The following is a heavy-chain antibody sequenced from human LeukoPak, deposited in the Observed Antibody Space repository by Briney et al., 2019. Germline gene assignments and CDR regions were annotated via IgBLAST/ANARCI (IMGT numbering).Heavy chain of an antibody. CDR3: ARDRDYYDSSGYYGY. CDR1: GFTFSSYS. V-gene: IGHV3-48*01. CDR2: ISSSSSTI. J-gene: IGHJ4*02. Sequence: GGSLRLSCAASGFTFSSYSMNWVRQAPGKGLEWVSYISSSSSTIYYADSVKGRFTISRDNAKNSLYLQMNSLRAEDTAVYYCARDRDYYDSSGYYGYWGQGTLATVSS. D-gene: IGHD3-22*01.